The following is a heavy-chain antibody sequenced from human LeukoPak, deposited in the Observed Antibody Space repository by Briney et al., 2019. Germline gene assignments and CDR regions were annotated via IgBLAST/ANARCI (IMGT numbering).Heavy chain of an antibody. CDR3: TRGAAMLPEY. CDR2: IYYAGAT. V-gene: IGHV4-39*07. J-gene: IGHJ4*02. Sequence: SETLSLTCTVSGGSISTGTYYWGWIRQSPGKGLEWIGNIYYAGATYYNPSLNSRVTISIDTSKNQFSLKMSSVTAADTAIYYCTRGAAMLPEYWGQGSLVTVSS. CDR1: GGSISTGTYY. D-gene: IGHD2-2*01.